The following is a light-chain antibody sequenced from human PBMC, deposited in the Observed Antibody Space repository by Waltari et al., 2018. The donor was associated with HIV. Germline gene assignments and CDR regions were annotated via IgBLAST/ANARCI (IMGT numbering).Light chain of an antibody. CDR2: RAT. V-gene: IGKV1-5*03. Sequence: DIQMTQSPSTLSASVGDRVILTCRPNQHINTWLAWYRQKPGKAPELLIYRATSLQRGVPSRFSGGASGADFTLTIRSLQPDDVATYYCQQYHHFPFNFGPGTTVDI. CDR1: QHINTW. J-gene: IGKJ3*01. CDR3: QQYHHFPFN.